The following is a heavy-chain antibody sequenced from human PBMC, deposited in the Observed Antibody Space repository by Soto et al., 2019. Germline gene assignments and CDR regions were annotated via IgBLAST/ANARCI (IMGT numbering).Heavy chain of an antibody. D-gene: IGHD3-22*01. CDR2: ISYDGSNK. V-gene: IGHV3-30*18. CDR1: GFTFSSYG. Sequence: GGSLRLSCAASGFTFSSYGMHWVRQAPGKGLEWVAVISYDGSNKYYADSVKGRFTISRDNSKNTLYLQMNSLRAEDTAVYYCAKLYYYDSSGYYTDAFDIWGQGTMVTVSS. J-gene: IGHJ3*02. CDR3: AKLYYYDSSGYYTDAFDI.